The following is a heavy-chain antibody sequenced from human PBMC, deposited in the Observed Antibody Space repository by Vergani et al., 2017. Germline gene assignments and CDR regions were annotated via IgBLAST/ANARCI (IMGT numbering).Heavy chain of an antibody. CDR2: INPNSGGT. V-gene: IGHV1-2*04. CDR1: GYTFTGYY. J-gene: IGHJ3*02. CDR3: ARVSLHYYVSSGYYGTAGAFDS. D-gene: IGHD3-22*01. Sequence: QVQLVQSGAEVKKPGASVKVSCKASGYTFTGYYMHWVRQAPGQGLEWMGWINPNSGGTNYAQKFQGWVTMTRDTSISTAYMELSRLRSDDTAVYYCARVSLHYYVSSGYYGTAGAFDSWGQGTMVTVSS.